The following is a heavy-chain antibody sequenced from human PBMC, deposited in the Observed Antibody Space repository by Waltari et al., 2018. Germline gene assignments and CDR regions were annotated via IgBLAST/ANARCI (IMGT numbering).Heavy chain of an antibody. D-gene: IGHD6-6*01. V-gene: IGHV4-59*11. J-gene: IGHJ6*03. CDR1: GGSISSHY. Sequence: QVQLQESGPGLVKPSETLSLTRTVPGGSISSHYWSWIRQPPGKGLEWIGYIYYSGSTNYNPSLKSRVTISVDTSKNQFSLKLSSVTAADTAVYYCARGSRPYYYYYYMDVWGKGTTVTVSS. CDR3: ARGSRPYYYYYYMDV. CDR2: IYYSGST.